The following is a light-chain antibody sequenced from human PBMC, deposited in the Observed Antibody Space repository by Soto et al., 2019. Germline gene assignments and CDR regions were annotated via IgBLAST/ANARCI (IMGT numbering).Light chain of an antibody. CDR1: QSVSSNY. CDR2: GAS. J-gene: IGKJ1*01. V-gene: IGKV3-20*01. CDR3: QQYGSSSWT. Sequence: EIVLTQSPGTLSLSPGERATLSCRASQSVSSNYLAWYRQKPGQAPRLLIYGASSRATGIPDRFSGSGSGTDFTLTISRLEPEDFAVYYCQQYGSSSWTFGQGTKVEIK.